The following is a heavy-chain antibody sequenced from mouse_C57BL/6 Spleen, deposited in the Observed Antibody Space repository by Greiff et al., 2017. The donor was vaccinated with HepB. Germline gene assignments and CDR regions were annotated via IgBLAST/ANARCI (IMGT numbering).Heavy chain of an antibody. Sequence: DVKLVESGGDLVKPGGSLKLSCAASGFTFSSYGMSWVRQTPDKRLEWVATISSGGSYTYYPDSVKGRFTISRDNAKNTLYLQMSSLKSEDTAMYYCARQHGYDERAMDYWGQGTSVTVSS. J-gene: IGHJ4*01. CDR2: ISSGGSYT. V-gene: IGHV5-6*02. CDR1: GFTFSSYG. CDR3: ARQHGYDERAMDY. D-gene: IGHD2-2*01.